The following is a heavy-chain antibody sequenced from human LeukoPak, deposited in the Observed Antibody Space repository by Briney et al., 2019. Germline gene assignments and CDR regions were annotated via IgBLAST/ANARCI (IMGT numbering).Heavy chain of an antibody. CDR3: TRVRLGAATRYFDY. J-gene: IGHJ4*02. V-gene: IGHV3-72*01. Sequence: GGSLRLSCAASGFTFSDHYMDWVRLAPGKGLEWVGRIKNKASSYSTGYAASVKGRFTISRDDSKNSLYLQMNSLRSEDTALYYCTRVRLGAATRYFDYWGQGTLVTVSS. CDR1: GFTFSDHY. CDR2: IKNKASSYST. D-gene: IGHD1-26*01.